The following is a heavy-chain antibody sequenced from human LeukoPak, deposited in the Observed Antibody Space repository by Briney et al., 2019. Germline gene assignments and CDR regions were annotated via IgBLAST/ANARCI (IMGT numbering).Heavy chain of an antibody. J-gene: IGHJ2*01. D-gene: IGHD3-3*02. Sequence: QPGGSLRLSCAASGFTASTYYMNWVRQAPGKGLEWVSIIYSGGTTYYADSVKGRFTISRDTSKNTLSLQMNSLRAEDTAVYLCARVGDHFHWNLDLWGRGTLVTVSS. CDR3: ARVGDHFHWNLDL. CDR1: GFTASTYY. V-gene: IGHV3-53*01. CDR2: IYSGGTT.